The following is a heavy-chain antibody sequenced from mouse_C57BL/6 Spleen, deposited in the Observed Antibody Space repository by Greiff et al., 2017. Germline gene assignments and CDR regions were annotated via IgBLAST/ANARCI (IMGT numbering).Heavy chain of an antibody. CDR1: GYTFTSYT. CDR3: ARGRPDEGDY. Sequence: VQLQESGAELARPGASVKMSCKASGYTFTSYTMHWVKQRPGQGLEWIGYINPSSGYTKYNQKFKDKATLTADKSSSTAYMQLSSLTSEDSAVYYCARGRPDEGDYWGQGTTLTVSS. CDR2: INPSSGYT. J-gene: IGHJ2*01. V-gene: IGHV1-4*01.